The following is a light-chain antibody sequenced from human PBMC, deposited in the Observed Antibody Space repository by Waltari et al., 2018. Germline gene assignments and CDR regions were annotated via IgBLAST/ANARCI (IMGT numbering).Light chain of an antibody. CDR1: QGFRND. Sequence: AIQMTQSPSSLSASVGDRVTITCRASQGFRNDVAWYQQKPGQAPQLLIFAASTLQSGVSSRFSGSGSGRDFTLTISSLQPEDFATYYCLQDYIYPHTFCHGTKVEIK. V-gene: IGKV1-6*01. CDR2: AAS. CDR3: LQDYIYPHT. J-gene: IGKJ2*01.